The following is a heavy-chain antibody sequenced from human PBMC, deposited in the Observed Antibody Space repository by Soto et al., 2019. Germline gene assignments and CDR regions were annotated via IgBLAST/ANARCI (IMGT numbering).Heavy chain of an antibody. J-gene: IGHJ4*01. CDR3: ARVRGSGSYAAYYFDS. CDR2: IHYSGST. CDR1: GGSISNGSYY. D-gene: IGHD3-10*01. Sequence: LSLTCTVSGGSISNGSYYWNWVRQHPGKGLEWIGYIHYSGSTWYNPSLESRVTISVDTSKDQFSLKLRSVTAADTAVYYCARVRGSGSYAAYYFDSWGQGTLVTVSS. V-gene: IGHV4-31*03.